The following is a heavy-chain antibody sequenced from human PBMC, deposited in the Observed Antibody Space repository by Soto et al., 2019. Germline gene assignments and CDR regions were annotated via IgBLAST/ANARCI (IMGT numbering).Heavy chain of an antibody. Sequence: GESLKISCKGSGFSFTNYWISWVRQMPGKGLEWMGNIDPVDSYANYSPSFQGHVTFSVDTSISTAYLQWSSLKASDTGMYFCARIESIARNWFDPWGQGTLVTVSS. J-gene: IGHJ5*02. CDR2: IDPVDSYA. V-gene: IGHV5-10-1*01. CDR3: ARIESIARNWFDP. CDR1: GFSFTNYW. D-gene: IGHD6-13*01.